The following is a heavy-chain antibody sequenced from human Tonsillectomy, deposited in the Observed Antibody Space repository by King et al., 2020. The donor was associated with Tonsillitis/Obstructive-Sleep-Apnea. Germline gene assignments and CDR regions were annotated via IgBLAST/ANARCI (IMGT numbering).Heavy chain of an antibody. D-gene: IGHD4-17*01. J-gene: IGHJ4*02. CDR2: IKSKTEGGTT. CDR1: GFPFSNAW. V-gene: IGHV3-15*01. CDR3: TTEGDYGFDY. Sequence: VQLVESGGGLVKPGGSLRLSCAASGFPFSNAWMSWVRQAPGKGLEWVGRIKSKTEGGTTDYAAPVKGRFTISRDDSKNTLYLQMNSLKTEDTAVYYCTTEGDYGFDYWGQGTLVTVSS.